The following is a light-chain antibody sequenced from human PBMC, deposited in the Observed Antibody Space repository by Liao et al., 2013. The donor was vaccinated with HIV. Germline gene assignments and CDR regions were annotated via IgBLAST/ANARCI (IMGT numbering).Light chain of an antibody. J-gene: IGLJ1*01. CDR1: KLGDNY. Sequence: SYELTQPPSVSVSPGQTASITCSGDKLGDNYVSWFQQKPGQSPVLVIYVDNKRPSGIPERFSGANSGNTATLTISGTQAMDEADYYCQAWDTSAYVFGTGTKLTVL. CDR2: VDN. CDR3: QAWDTSAYV. V-gene: IGLV3-1*01.